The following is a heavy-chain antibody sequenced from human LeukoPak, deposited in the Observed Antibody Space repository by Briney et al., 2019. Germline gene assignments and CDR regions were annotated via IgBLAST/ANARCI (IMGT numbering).Heavy chain of an antibody. CDR2: ISSSSSTI. Sequence: PGGSLRLSCAASGFTFSSYSMNWVRQAPGKGLEWVSYISSSSSTIYYADSVKGRFTISRDNAKNSLYLQMNSLRAEDTAVYYCARDREVATIGGYFDYWGQGTLVTVSS. J-gene: IGHJ4*02. CDR1: GFTFSSYS. D-gene: IGHD5-12*01. V-gene: IGHV3-48*04. CDR3: ARDREVATIGGYFDY.